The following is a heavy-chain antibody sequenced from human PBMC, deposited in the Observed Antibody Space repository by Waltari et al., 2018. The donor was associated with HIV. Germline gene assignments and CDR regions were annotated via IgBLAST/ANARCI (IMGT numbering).Heavy chain of an antibody. CDR2: INPNSGGT. CDR3: ARTFLYCSGGTCYFDY. V-gene: IGHV1-2*02. J-gene: IGHJ4*02. D-gene: IGHD2-15*01. Sequence: QVQLVQSGAEVKKPWTSVKLTCQPSDYPFTGHSIQWVRQAPGQGLEWMGWINPNSGGTNYAQKLQGRVTMTRDTSISTAYMELSRLRSDDTAVYYCARTFLYCSGGTCYFDYWGQGTLVTVSS. CDR1: DYPFTGHS.